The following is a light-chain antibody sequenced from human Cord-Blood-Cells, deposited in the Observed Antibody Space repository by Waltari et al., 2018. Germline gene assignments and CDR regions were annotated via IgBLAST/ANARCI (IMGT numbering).Light chain of an antibody. Sequence: ILFTQSPAPLSSLPGERATLSCRASQSVSSYLAGYQQTPGQAPRLLIYDASNRATGIPARFSGSGSGTDFTLTISSLEPEDFAVYYCQQRSNWSMYTFGQGTKLEIK. V-gene: IGKV3-11*01. J-gene: IGKJ2*01. CDR1: QSVSSY. CDR3: QQRSNWSMYT. CDR2: DAS.